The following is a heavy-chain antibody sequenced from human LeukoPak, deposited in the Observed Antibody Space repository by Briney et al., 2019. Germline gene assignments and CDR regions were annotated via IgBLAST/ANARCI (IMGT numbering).Heavy chain of an antibody. V-gene: IGHV4-59*08. CDR2: IYYSGST. CDR1: GGSISNYY. Sequence: SETLSLTCTVSGGSISNYYWSWIRQTPGKGLEWIGYIYYSGSTDYNPSLKSRVTISVDTSKNQFSLKLSSVTAADTAVYYCARGGDSFDPWGQGTLVTVSS. D-gene: IGHD3-16*01. J-gene: IGHJ5*02. CDR3: ARGGDSFDP.